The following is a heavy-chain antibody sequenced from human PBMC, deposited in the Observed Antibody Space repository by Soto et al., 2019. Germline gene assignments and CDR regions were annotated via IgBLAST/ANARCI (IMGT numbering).Heavy chain of an antibody. D-gene: IGHD1-26*01. J-gene: IGHJ6*02. CDR2: INPSGGST. CDR1: GYTFTSYY. V-gene: IGHV1-46*01. CDR3: AREGQSLMGSYYYGMDV. Sequence: ASVNVSCKASGYTFTSYYMHWVRQAPGQGLEWMGIINPSGGSTSYAQKFQGRVTMTRDTSTSTVYMELSSLRSEDTAVYYCAREGQSLMGSYYYGMDVWGQGTTVTVSS.